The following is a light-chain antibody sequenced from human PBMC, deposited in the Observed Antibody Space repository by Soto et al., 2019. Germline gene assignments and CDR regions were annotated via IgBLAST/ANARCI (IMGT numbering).Light chain of an antibody. Sequence: EIVLTQSPGTLSLSPGERATFSCRASQSVSSNYLAWYQQKPGQAPRLLTYGAFKRATGIPDRFSGSGSGTEFNLTISRMEPEDFAVYCCKQYGSSPRTFGQGTKVDIK. CDR2: GAF. CDR1: QSVSSNY. J-gene: IGKJ1*01. V-gene: IGKV3-20*01. CDR3: KQYGSSPRT.